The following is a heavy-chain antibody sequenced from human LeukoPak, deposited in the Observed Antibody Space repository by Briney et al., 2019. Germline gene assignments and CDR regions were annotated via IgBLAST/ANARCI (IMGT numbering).Heavy chain of an antibody. Sequence: GGSLRLSCAASGFTFSSYAMSWVRQAPGKGLEWVSAISGSGGGTYYADSVKGRFTISRDNSKNTLYLQMNSLRAEDTAVYYCAKDIAAADFFDYWGQGTLVTVSS. J-gene: IGHJ4*02. CDR1: GFTFSSYA. CDR3: AKDIAAADFFDY. CDR2: ISGSGGGT. D-gene: IGHD6-13*01. V-gene: IGHV3-23*01.